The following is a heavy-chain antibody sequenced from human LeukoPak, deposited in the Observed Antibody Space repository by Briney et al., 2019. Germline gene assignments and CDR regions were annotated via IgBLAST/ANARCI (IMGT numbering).Heavy chain of an antibody. V-gene: IGHV4-59*08. J-gene: IGHJ5*02. Sequence: SETLSLTCTVSGGSISRYYWSWIRQPPGKGLEWIGYIYYSGSTNYNPSLKSRVTISVDTSKSQFSLKLSSVTAADTAVYYCARHPDPYNWFDPWGQGTLVTVSS. CDR2: IYYSGST. CDR1: GGSISRYY. CDR3: ARHPDPYNWFDP.